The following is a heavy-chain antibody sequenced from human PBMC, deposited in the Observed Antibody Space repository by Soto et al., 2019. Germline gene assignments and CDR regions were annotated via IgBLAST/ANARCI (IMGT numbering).Heavy chain of an antibody. D-gene: IGHD6-19*01. CDR3: ARDPPGIAVAGTSGFDY. J-gene: IGHJ4*02. V-gene: IGHV3-11*06. CDR2: ISSSSSYT. CDR1: GFTFSDYY. Sequence: PGGSLRLSCAASGFTFSDYYMSWIRQAPGKGLEWVSYISSSSSYTNYADSVKGRFTISRDNAKNSLYLQMNSLRAEDTAVYYCARDPPGIAVAGTSGFDYWGQGTLVTV.